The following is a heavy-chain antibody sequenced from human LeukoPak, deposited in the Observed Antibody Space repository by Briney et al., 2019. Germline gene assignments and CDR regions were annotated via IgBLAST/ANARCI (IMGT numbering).Heavy chain of an antibody. J-gene: IGHJ4*01. CDR2: ISSNGGST. D-gene: IGHD6-19*01. CDR1: GFTLSSYA. Sequence: PGGSLRLSCSASGFTLSSYAMHWVSQAPGKGLEYASAISSNGGSTYYADSVKGRFTISRDSSKYTLYLQMSSLRAEDTAVYFCVKDLGQQWLVSYFDYWGHGPLVTVSS. V-gene: IGHV3-64D*06. CDR3: VKDLGQQWLVSYFDY.